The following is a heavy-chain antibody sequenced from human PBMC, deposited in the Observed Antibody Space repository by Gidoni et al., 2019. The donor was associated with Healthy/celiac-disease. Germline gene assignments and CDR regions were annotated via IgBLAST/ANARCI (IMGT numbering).Heavy chain of an antibody. CDR3: AIDVGVVTAIPYNWFDP. Sequence: QVQLVQSGAEVKKPGSSVNVSCKASGGTFSRYSIRWVRQAPVQGLEWMGGSIPIFGTANYAQKFQGRVTITADESTSTAYMEMSSLRAEDTAVYYCAIDVGVVTAIPYNWFDPWGQGTLVTVSS. J-gene: IGHJ5*02. D-gene: IGHD2-21*02. CDR1: GGTFSRYS. CDR2: SIPIFGTA. V-gene: IGHV1-69*01.